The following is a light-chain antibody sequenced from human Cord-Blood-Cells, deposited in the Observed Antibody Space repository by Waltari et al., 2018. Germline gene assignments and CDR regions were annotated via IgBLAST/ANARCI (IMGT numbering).Light chain of an antibody. CDR1: QSISSY. CDR3: QQSYSTPLT. V-gene: IGKV1-39*01. CDR2: AAS. Sequence: DIQMTQSPSSLSASVVDRVTITCRARQSISSYLNWYQQKPGKAPKLLIYAASSLQSGVPSRFSGSGSGTDFTLTISSLQPEDCAAYYCQQSYSTPLTFGGGTKVEIK. J-gene: IGKJ4*01.